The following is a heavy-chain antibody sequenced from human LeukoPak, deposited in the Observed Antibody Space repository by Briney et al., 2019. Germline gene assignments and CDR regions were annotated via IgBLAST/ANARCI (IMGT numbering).Heavy chain of an antibody. CDR1: GFTFSSYA. CDR2: ISGSGGST. CDR3: AKVFYQGGGSYSLRGDAFDI. Sequence: GGSLRLSCAASGFTFSSYAMSWVRQAPGKGLEWVSAISGSGGSTYYADSVKGRFTISRDNSKNTLYLQMNSLRAEDTAVYYCAKVFYQGGGSYSLRGDAFDIWGQGTMVTVSS. D-gene: IGHD1-26*01. V-gene: IGHV3-23*01. J-gene: IGHJ3*02.